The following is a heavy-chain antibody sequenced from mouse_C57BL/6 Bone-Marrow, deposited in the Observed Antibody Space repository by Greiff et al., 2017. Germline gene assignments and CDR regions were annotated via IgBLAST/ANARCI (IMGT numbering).Heavy chain of an antibody. CDR1: GFTFNTYA. CDR2: IRSKSSNYAT. J-gene: IGHJ4*01. Sequence: EVQVVESGGGLVQPKGSLKLSCAASGFTFNTYAMHWVRQAPGKGLEWVARIRSKSSNYATYYADSVKDRFTISRDDSQSMLNLRMINLKTEDTAKYYCVSASLGYAMDYWGQGTSVTVSS. V-gene: IGHV10-3*01. D-gene: IGHD6-1*01. CDR3: VSASLGYAMDY.